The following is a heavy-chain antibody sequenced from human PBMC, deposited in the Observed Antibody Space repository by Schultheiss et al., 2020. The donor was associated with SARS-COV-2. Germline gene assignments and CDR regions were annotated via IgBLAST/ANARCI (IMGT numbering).Heavy chain of an antibody. V-gene: IGHV4-39*07. CDR3: ARSGSLQRGRYASRTGSWFDP. CDR2: INHSGTT. D-gene: IGHD3-16*01. J-gene: IGHJ5*02. Sequence: SQTLSLTCTVSGGSISSSSYYWGWIRQPPGKGLEWIGEINHSGTTAYNSSLNSRVTISVDTSKKQFYLKVNSLTAADTAVYFCARSGSLQRGRYASRTGSWFDPWGQGTLVTVSS. CDR1: GGSISSSSYY.